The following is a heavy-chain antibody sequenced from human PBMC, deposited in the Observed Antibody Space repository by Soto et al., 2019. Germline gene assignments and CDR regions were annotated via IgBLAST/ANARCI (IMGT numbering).Heavy chain of an antibody. CDR2: SRSKANGYTT. CDR1: GFTFSDYY. V-gene: IGHV3-72*01. D-gene: IGHD6-6*01. J-gene: IGHJ1*01. Sequence: GGSLRLSCAASGFTFSDYYMDWVRQAPGKGLEWIGRSRSKANGYTTQYVSSVKGRFTISRDNSKNSLYLQMNSLRAEDTAVYYCAKDRRPRVQYFQHWGQGTLVTVSS. CDR3: AKDRRPRVQYFQH.